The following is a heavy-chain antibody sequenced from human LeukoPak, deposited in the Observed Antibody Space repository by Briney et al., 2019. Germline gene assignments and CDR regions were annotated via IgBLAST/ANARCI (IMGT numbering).Heavy chain of an antibody. V-gene: IGHV3-23*01. CDR2: ISGSGGST. D-gene: IGHD2-2*01. CDR1: GFTFSSYA. Sequence: PGGSLRLSCAASGFTFSSYAMSWVRQAPGKGLEWVSAISGSGGSTYYADSVKGRFTISRDNSQNTLFLQMDNLRAEDTAVYYCARGSGYASSWGFDYWGLGTLVTVSS. CDR3: ARGSGYASSWGFDY. J-gene: IGHJ4*02.